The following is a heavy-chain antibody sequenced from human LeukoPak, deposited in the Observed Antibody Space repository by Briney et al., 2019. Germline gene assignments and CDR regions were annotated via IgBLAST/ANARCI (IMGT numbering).Heavy chain of an antibody. Sequence: GGSLRLSCAASGFTFSNAWMSWVRQAPGKGLEWVGRIKSKTDGWTTDYAAPVKGRFTISRDDSKNTLYLQMNSLKTEDTAVYYCPTDLQGYDILTGYYSFDYWGQGTLVTVSS. CDR1: GFTFSNAW. D-gene: IGHD3-9*01. CDR3: PTDLQGYDILTGYYSFDY. CDR2: IKSKTDGWTT. J-gene: IGHJ4*02. V-gene: IGHV3-15*01.